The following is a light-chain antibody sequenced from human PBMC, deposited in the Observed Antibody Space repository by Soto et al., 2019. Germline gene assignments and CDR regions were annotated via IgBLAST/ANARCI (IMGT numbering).Light chain of an antibody. CDR2: EVS. CDR3: SSYTSNNILYV. J-gene: IGLJ1*01. V-gene: IGLV2-14*01. CDR1: SSDVGDYNY. Sequence: QSVLTQPASVSGSPGQSITISCTGTSSDVGDYNYVSWYQQHPGKAPKLMIYEVSNRPSGVSNRFSGSKSGNTASLTISGLQAEDEADYYCSSYTSNNILYVFGTGTKVTV.